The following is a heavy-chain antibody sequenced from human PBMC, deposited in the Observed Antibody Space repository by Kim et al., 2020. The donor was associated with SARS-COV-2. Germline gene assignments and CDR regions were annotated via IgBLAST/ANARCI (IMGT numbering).Heavy chain of an antibody. CDR3: ARDRLLDTAFPSSYYYGMDV. V-gene: IGHV3-66*01. CDR2: VYSGGST. Sequence: GGSLRLSCAASGFTVSSNYMNWVRQAPGKGLEWVSVVYSGGSTNYADSVKGRFTISRDNSKNTLSLQMNSLRAEDTAVYYCARDRLLDTAFPSSYYYGMDVCGQGTTVTVSS. CDR1: GFTVSSNY. D-gene: IGHD5-18*01. J-gene: IGHJ6*02.